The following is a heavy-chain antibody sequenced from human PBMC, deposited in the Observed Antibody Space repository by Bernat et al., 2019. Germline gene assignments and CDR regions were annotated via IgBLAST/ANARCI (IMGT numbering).Heavy chain of an antibody. CDR2: IIPMFGKA. CDR1: GGTFSSYA. CDR3: ARGSSDCSSSSCPYDY. D-gene: IGHD2-2*01. Sequence: QVQLVQSGAEVKKPGSSVKVSCKASGGTFSSYAIGWVRQAPGKGPEWMGGIIPMFGKANYVQKFQGRVTITAVESTSTAYMALSSLRSEDTAVYYCARGSSDCSSSSCPYDYWGQGTLVTVSS. J-gene: IGHJ4*02. V-gene: IGHV1-69*01.